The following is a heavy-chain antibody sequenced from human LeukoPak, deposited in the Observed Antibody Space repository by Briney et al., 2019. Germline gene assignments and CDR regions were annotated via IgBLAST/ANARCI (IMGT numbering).Heavy chain of an antibody. CDR3: AREPFDGDSMGGWFDS. D-gene: IGHD4-17*01. V-gene: IGHV4-39*07. CDR2: IYYSGST. CDR1: GGSISSSSYY. J-gene: IGHJ5*01. Sequence: ASETLSLTCTVSGGSISSSSYYWGWIRQPPGKGLEWIGSIYYSGSTYYNPSLKSRVTISVDTSRNQFSLKLSSVTAADTAVYYCAREPFDGDSMGGWFDSWGQGTLVTVSS.